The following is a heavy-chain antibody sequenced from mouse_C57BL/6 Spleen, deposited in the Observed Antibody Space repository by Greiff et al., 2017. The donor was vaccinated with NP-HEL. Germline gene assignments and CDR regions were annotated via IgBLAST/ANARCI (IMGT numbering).Heavy chain of an antibody. Sequence: QVQLQQPGAELVKPGASVKLSCKASGYTFTSYWMQWVKQRPGQGLEWIGEIDPSDSYTNYNQKFKGKATLTVDTSSSTAYMQLSSLTSEDSAVYYCASSPQFITTGGNAMDYWGQGTSVTVAS. D-gene: IGHD1-1*01. V-gene: IGHV1-50*01. CDR3: ASSPQFITTGGNAMDY. CDR1: GYTFTSYW. CDR2: IDPSDSYT. J-gene: IGHJ4*01.